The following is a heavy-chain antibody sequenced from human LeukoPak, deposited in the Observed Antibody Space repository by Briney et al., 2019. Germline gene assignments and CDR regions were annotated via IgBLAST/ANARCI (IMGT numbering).Heavy chain of an antibody. CDR1: ADSISSRDYD. Sequence: PSETLSLACTVSADSISSRDYDWSWIRQRAGKGLEWSGRISSSGSTNYNPSLKSRVTISVDTSKNQFSLKLSSVTAADTAVYFCARGPYSYDSSGAFDIWGQGTMVTVSS. CDR2: ISSSGST. V-gene: IGHV4-61*02. D-gene: IGHD3-22*01. J-gene: IGHJ3*02. CDR3: ARGPYSYDSSGAFDI.